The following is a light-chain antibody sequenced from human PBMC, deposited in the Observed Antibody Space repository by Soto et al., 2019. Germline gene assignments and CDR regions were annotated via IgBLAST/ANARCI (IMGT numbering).Light chain of an antibody. CDR2: KAS. CDR3: QHYNSYSEA. J-gene: IGKJ1*01. CDR1: QTISSW. Sequence: DIQMTQAPSTLSGSLRDRVTITCRASQTISSWLAWYQQKPGKAPKLLIYKASTLKSGVPSRFSGSGSGTEFTLTISSLQPDDFATYYCQHYNSYSEAFSQGTKVDI. V-gene: IGKV1-5*03.